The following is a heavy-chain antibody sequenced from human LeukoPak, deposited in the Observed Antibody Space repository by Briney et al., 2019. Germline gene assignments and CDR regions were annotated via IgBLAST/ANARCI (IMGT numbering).Heavy chain of an antibody. V-gene: IGHV3-73*01. D-gene: IGHD2-2*01. Sequence: GGSLRHSRAASGFTFSDFDIHWVRQASGKGLEWVGRILPKTNNDATAYAESVKGRFIISRDDSRNTAYLQMNSLKAEDTAVYYCTRRDCSSFSCYSFDYWGQGTLVTVSS. CDR2: ILPKTNNDAT. J-gene: IGHJ4*02. CDR3: TRRDCSSFSCYSFDY. CDR1: GFTFSDFD.